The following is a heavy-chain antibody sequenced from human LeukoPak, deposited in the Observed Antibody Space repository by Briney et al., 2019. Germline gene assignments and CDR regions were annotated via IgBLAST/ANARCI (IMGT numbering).Heavy chain of an antibody. J-gene: IGHJ6*02. D-gene: IGHD4-17*01. CDR1: GFTFSSYA. CDR3: AKDFFEGDYGDYFYYYYGMDV. CDR2: ISGSGGST. V-gene: IGHV3-23*01. Sequence: GGSLRLSCAASGFTFSSYAMSWVRQAPGKGLEWVSAISGSGGSTYYADSVKGRFTISRDNSKNTLYLQMNSLRAEDTAVYYCAKDFFEGDYGDYFYYYYGMDVWGQGTTVTVSS.